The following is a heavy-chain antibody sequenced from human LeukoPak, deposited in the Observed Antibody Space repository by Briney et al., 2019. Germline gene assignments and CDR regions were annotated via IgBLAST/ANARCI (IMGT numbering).Heavy chain of an antibody. D-gene: IGHD2/OR15-2a*01. CDR3: AGHHPRNTVDF. CDR1: GGSISSYY. J-gene: IGHJ4*02. CDR2: ISDIGTI. Sequence: PSETLSLTCTVSGGSISSYYWSWIRQPPGKRLEWIAYISDIGTINYNPSLKSRVTISLDTSKNQFPLKLSSVTAADTAVYYCAGHHPRNTVDFWGQGTLVTVSS. V-gene: IGHV4-59*08.